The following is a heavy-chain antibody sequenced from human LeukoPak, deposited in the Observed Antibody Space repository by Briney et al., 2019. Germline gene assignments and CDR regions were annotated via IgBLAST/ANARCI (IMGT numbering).Heavy chain of an antibody. CDR2: IGGNGGGT. Sequence: GGSLRLSCAASGFTFSSFPMSWVRQAPGTGLEWVSIIGGNGGGTYYADSVKGRFTISRDNSKNTLYLQMNSLRAEDTAVYFCAKERAATTSFDYWGQGTLVTVSS. V-gene: IGHV3-23*01. CDR3: AKERAATTSFDY. D-gene: IGHD4-11*01. J-gene: IGHJ4*02. CDR1: GFTFSSFP.